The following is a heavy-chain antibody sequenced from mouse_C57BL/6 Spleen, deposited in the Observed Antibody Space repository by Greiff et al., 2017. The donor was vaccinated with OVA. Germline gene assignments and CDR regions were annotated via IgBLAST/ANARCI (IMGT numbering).Heavy chain of an antibody. V-gene: IGHV5-4*01. CDR2: ISDGGSYT. CDR1: GFTFSSYA. Sequence: EVQVVESGGGLVKPGGSLKLSCAASGFTFSSYAMSWVRQTPEKRLEWVATISDGGSYTYSPDTVKGRFTISRDNAKKNLYLQMSHLKSEDTAMDYCAREGSGYCAYWGKGTLVTVSA. D-gene: IGHD3-2*02. J-gene: IGHJ3*01. CDR3: AREGSGYCAY.